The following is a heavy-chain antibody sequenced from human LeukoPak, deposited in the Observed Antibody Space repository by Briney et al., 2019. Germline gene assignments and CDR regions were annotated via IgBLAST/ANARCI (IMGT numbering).Heavy chain of an antibody. CDR2: IYYSGST. Sequence: SETLSLTCTVSGGSISSSSYYWGWIRQPPGKGLEWIGGIYYSGSTYYNPSLKSRVTMSVDTSKNQFSLKLSSVTAADTAVYYCARSTMVRGVIELYYYYYMDVWGKGATVTISS. D-gene: IGHD3-10*01. CDR1: GGSISSSSYY. V-gene: IGHV4-39*07. J-gene: IGHJ6*03. CDR3: ARSTMVRGVIELYYYYYMDV.